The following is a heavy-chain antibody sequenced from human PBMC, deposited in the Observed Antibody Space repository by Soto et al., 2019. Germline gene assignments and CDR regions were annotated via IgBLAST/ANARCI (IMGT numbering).Heavy chain of an antibody. CDR1: GYTFTSYG. CDR3: ARVEILVESAYGFDI. J-gene: IGHJ5*01. CDR2: ISAYNGNT. V-gene: IGHV1-18*01. Sequence: ASVKVSCKASGYTFTSYGISWVRQAPGQGLEWMGWISAYNGNTNYAQKLQGRVTMTTDTSTSTAYMELRSLRSDDTAVYYCARVEILVESAYGFDIWGQGTMVTVSS. D-gene: IGHD4-17*01.